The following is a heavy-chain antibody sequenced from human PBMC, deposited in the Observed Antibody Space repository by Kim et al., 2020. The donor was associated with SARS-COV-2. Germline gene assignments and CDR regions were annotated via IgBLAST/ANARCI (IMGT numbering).Heavy chain of an antibody. D-gene: IGHD2-2*01. CDR2: INPSGGST. J-gene: IGHJ4*02. CDR1: VYTFTSYY. CDR3: ARGGGIPAARNYFDY. V-gene: IGHV1-46*01. Sequence: ASVKVSCKASVYTFTSYYMHWVRQAPGQGLEWMGKINPSGGSTSYAQKFQGRVTMTSDTSTSTVYMELSSLRSEDTAVYYCARGGGIPAARNYFDYWGQGTLVTVSS.